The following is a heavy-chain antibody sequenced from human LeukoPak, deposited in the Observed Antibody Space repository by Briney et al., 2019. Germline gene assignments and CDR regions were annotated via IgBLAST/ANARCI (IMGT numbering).Heavy chain of an antibody. Sequence: ASVKVSCKASGYTFTGYYMHWVRQAPGQGLEWMGWINPNSGGTNYAQKFQGRVTMTRDTSISTAYMELSRLRSDDTAVYYCARTIVGATEFDYWGQGTLVTVSS. J-gene: IGHJ4*02. CDR1: GYTFTGYY. V-gene: IGHV1-2*02. D-gene: IGHD1-26*01. CDR2: INPNSGGT. CDR3: ARTIVGATEFDY.